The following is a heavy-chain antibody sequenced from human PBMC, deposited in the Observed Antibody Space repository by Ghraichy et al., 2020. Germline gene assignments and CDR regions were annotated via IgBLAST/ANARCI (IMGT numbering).Heavy chain of an antibody. CDR2: IYYSGST. D-gene: IGHD3-16*02. J-gene: IGHJ5*02. V-gene: IGHV4-59*01. Sequence: SQTLSLTCTVSGGSISSYYWSWIRQPPGKGLEWIGYIYYSGSTNYNPSLKSRVTISVDTSKNQFSLKLSSVTAADTAVYYCAGQSYDYVWGSYRYRGIDPWGQGTLVTVSS. CDR3: AGQSYDYVWGSYRYRGIDP. CDR1: GGSISSYY.